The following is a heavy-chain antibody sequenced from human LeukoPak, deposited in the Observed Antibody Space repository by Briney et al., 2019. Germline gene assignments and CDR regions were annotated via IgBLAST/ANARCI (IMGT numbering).Heavy chain of an antibody. D-gene: IGHD6-19*01. V-gene: IGHV3-21*01. CDR1: GFTFSSYS. CDR2: ISGSSSYI. CDR3: ARDRDNVAGTRGYFDY. Sequence: GGSLRLSCAASGFTFSSYSMNWVRQAPEKGLEWVSCISGSSSYIYSADSVKGRFTISRHNAKNSLYLQMNSLRAEDTAVYYCARDRDNVAGTRGYFDYWGQGTLVTVSS. J-gene: IGHJ4*02.